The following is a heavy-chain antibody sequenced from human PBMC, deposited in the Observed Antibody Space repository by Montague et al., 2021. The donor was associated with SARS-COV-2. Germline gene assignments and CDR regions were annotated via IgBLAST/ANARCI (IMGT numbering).Heavy chain of an antibody. D-gene: IGHD3-16*01. CDR3: AKDATIFCFERGSGTFDY. CDR1: GFTFNNFA. V-gene: IGHV3-30*18. Sequence: SLRLSCAASGFTFNNFAMHWVRQAPGQGLEWVAVISYDGSIQYYADSVKGRFTISRDWSKSTLFLQMSSLRPEDTAVYYCAKDATIFCFERGSGTFDYWGRGTLVAVSS. CDR2: ISYDGSIQ. J-gene: IGHJ4*02.